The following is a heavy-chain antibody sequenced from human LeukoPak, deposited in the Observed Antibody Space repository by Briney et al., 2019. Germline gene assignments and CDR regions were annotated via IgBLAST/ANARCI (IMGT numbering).Heavy chain of an antibody. CDR3: ARDRYYFGSGSYFLRYMDV. J-gene: IGHJ6*03. D-gene: IGHD3-10*01. V-gene: IGHV3-48*01. CDR1: GFTFSSYS. CDR2: ISSRSSTI. Sequence: GALRLSCAASGFTFSSYSMNWVRQAPGKGLEWISYISSRSSTIYYADSVKGRFTISRDNAKNSLYLQMNSLRAEDTAVYYCARDRYYFGSGSYFLRYMDVWGKGTTVTVSS.